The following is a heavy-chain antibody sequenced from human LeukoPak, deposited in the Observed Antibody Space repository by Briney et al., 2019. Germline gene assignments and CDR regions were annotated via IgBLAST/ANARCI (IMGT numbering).Heavy chain of an antibody. CDR2: ISSSSSTI. CDR3: ARSMLDGGVFY. D-gene: IGHD2/OR15-2a*01. CDR1: GFTFSSYS. Sequence: GGSLRLSCAASGFTFSSYSMNWVRQAPGKGLEWVSYISSSSSTIYYADSVKGRFTISRDNAKNSLYLQMNSLRAEDTAVYYCARSMLDGGVFYWGQGPLVTVSS. V-gene: IGHV3-48*01. J-gene: IGHJ4*02.